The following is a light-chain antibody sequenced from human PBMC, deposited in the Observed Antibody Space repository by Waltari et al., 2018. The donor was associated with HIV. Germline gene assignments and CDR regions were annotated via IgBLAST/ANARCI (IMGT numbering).Light chain of an antibody. Sequence: DIVMTQSPDSLAVSVGERAPNNCKSRQNILHISNNKNYLTWYQQKPGQSPKLLIYWASTRESGVPDRFRGSGSGTDFTLTISSLQAEDVAVYYCQQHFSTPWTFGQGTKVGIK. CDR2: WAS. CDR1: QNILHISNNKNY. V-gene: IGKV4-1*01. CDR3: QQHFSTPWT. J-gene: IGKJ1*01.